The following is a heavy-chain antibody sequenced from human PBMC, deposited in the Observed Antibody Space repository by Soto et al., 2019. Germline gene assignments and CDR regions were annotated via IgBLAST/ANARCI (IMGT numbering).Heavy chain of an antibody. CDR1: GGSVSSGSYY. CDR3: ARDGGRAERLSPHYNLRRGLDP. Sequence: SETLSLTCTVSGGSVSSGSYYWRWIRQPPGKGLEWIGYIYYSGSTNYNPSLKSRVTISVDTSKNQFSLKLSSVTAADTAVYYCARDGGRAERLSPHYNLRRGLDPWGQGTLVIVS. CDR2: IYYSGST. J-gene: IGHJ5*02. D-gene: IGHD2-15*01. V-gene: IGHV4-61*01.